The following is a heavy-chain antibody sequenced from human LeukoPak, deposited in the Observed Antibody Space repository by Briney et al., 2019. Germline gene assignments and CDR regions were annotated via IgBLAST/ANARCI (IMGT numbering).Heavy chain of an antibody. CDR1: GFTFSSYG. V-gene: IGHV3-30*18. Sequence: PGGSLRLSCAASGFTFSSYGMHWVRQAPGKGLEWVAVISYDGSNKYYADSVKGRFTISRDNSKNTLYLQMNSLRAEDTAVYYCAKEVVPAAEIYVMDDWGKGTTVTVSS. J-gene: IGHJ6*04. CDR2: ISYDGSNK. CDR3: AKEVVPAAEIYVMDD. D-gene: IGHD2-2*01.